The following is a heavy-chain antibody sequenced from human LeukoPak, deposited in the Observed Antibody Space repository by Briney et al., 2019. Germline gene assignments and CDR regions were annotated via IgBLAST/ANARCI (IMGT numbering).Heavy chain of an antibody. D-gene: IGHD5-24*01. CDR2: ISYDGSNK. V-gene: IGHV3-30*04. CDR1: RFTFSSYA. Sequence: GGSLRLSCAASRFTFSSYAMHWVRQAPGKGLEWVAVISYDGSNKYYADSVKGRFTISRDNSKNTLYLQMNSLRAEDTAVYYCARDLEMATLDYWGQGTLVTVSS. J-gene: IGHJ4*02. CDR3: ARDLEMATLDY.